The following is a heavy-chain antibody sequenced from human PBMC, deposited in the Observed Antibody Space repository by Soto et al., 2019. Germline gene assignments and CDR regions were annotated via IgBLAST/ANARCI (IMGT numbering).Heavy chain of an antibody. D-gene: IGHD3-3*01. CDR2: ISYDGSNK. Sequence: GGSLRLSCAASGFTFSSYGMHWVRQAPGKGLEWVAVISYDGSNKYYADSVKGRFTISRDNSKNTLYLQMNSLRAEDTAVYYCAKVVRFLEWSLQFYYYYGMDVWGQGTTVTVSS. J-gene: IGHJ6*02. CDR1: GFTFSSYG. CDR3: AKVVRFLEWSLQFYYYYGMDV. V-gene: IGHV3-30*18.